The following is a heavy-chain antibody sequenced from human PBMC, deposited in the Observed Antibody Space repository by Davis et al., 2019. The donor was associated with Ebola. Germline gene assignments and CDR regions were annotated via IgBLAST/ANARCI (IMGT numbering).Heavy chain of an antibody. CDR2: IIPIFGTA. V-gene: IGHV1-69*13. Sequence: AASVKVSCKASGYTFTSYGISWVRQAPGQGLEWMGGIIPIFGTANYAQKFQGRVTITADESTSTAYMELSSLRSEDTAVYYCARGTLGWFDPWSQGTLVTVSS. CDR1: GYTFTSYG. CDR3: ARGTLGWFDP. J-gene: IGHJ5*02. D-gene: IGHD3-10*01.